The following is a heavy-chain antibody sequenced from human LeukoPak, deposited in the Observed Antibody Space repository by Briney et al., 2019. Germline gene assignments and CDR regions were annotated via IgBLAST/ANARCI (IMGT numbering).Heavy chain of an antibody. CDR1: GFTFSSYA. J-gene: IGHJ4*02. Sequence: GGFLRLSCAASGFTFSSYAMHWVRQAPGKGLEWVAVISYDGSNKYYADSVMGRFTISRDNSKNTLYLQMNSLRAEDTAVYYCARDGCSGGSCSTYFDYWGQGTLVTVSS. D-gene: IGHD2-15*01. V-gene: IGHV3-30*04. CDR3: ARDGCSGGSCSTYFDY. CDR2: ISYDGSNK.